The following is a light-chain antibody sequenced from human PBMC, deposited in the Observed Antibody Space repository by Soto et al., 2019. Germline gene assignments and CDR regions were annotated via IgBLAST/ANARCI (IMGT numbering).Light chain of an antibody. CDR1: QGISSW. V-gene: IGKV3-20*01. Sequence: TQSPSSVSASVGDRVTITCRASQGISSWLAWYQQKPGQAPRLLIHGASSRATGIPDRFSGSGSGTDFTLTISRLEPEDFAVYYCQKYGYTFGQGTKVEIK. CDR3: QKYGYT. CDR2: GAS. J-gene: IGKJ2*01.